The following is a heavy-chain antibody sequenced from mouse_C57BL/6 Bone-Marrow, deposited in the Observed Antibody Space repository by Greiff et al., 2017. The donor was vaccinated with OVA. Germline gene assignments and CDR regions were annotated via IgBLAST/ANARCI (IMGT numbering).Heavy chain of an antibody. J-gene: IGHJ2*01. CDR3: ARIYYYYPGLYFDY. D-gene: IGHD2-4*01. V-gene: IGHV2-2*01. CDR2: IWSGGST. CDR1: GFSLTSYG. Sequence: QVHVKQSGPGLVQPSQSLSITCTVSGFSLTSYGVHWVRQSPGTGLEWLGVIWSGGSTDYNAAFISRLSISKDNSKSQVFFKMNRLQADDTAIYYCARIYYYYPGLYFDYWGQGTTLTVSS.